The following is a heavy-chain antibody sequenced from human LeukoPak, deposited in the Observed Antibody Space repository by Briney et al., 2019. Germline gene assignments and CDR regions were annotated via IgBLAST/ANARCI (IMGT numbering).Heavy chain of an antibody. D-gene: IGHD5-12*01. CDR1: GDSVSSNS. Sequence: SQTLSLTCAISGDSVSSNSWNWVRQSPSRGLEWPGRTYFQSKWYTDYALSVRTRLTVTPDTSKNQFSLQVNSVTPGDTAVYYCARGFLKLGFDVWGQGTMVTVSS. CDR3: ARGFLKLGFDV. J-gene: IGHJ3*01. CDR2: TYFQSKWYT. V-gene: IGHV6-1*01.